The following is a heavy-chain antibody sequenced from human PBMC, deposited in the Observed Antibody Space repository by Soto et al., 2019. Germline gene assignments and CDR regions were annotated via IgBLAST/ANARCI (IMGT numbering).Heavy chain of an antibody. CDR1: GFTFSSFA. Sequence: PGGSLRLSCAASGFTFSSFAMSWVRQAPGKGLEWVSAISGSGGSTYYADSVKGRFTISRDNSKNTLYLQMNSLRAEDTAVYYCAKDKGTYSSSSTDYWGQGTLVTVSS. CDR2: ISGSGGST. J-gene: IGHJ4*02. CDR3: AKDKGTYSSSSTDY. V-gene: IGHV3-23*01. D-gene: IGHD6-6*01.